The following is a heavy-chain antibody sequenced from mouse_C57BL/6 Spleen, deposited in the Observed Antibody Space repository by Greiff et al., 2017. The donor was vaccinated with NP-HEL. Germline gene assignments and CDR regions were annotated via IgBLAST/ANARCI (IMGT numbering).Heavy chain of an antibody. V-gene: IGHV1-80*01. CDR2: IYPGDGDT. D-gene: IGHD1-1*01. CDR1: GYAFSSYW. CDR3: ARDYYGSSYGAMGY. J-gene: IGHJ4*01. Sequence: QVQLKESGAELVKPGASVKISCKASGYAFSSYWMNWVKQRPGKGLEWIGQIYPGDGDTNYNGKFKGKATLTADKSSSTAYMQLSSLTSEDSAVYVCARDYYGSSYGAMGYWGQGTSVTVAS.